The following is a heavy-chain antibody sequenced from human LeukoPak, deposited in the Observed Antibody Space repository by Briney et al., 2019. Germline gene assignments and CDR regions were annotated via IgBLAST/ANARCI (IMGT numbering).Heavy chain of an antibody. V-gene: IGHV4-59*01. D-gene: IGHD5-12*01. J-gene: IGHJ4*02. CDR1: GGSISTYY. Sequence: SETLSLTCTVSGGSISTYYWSWIRQPPGKGLEWIGYVYYSGSTNYNPSLKSRVTISVDTSKNQFSLKLSSMTAADTAVYYCARDGSGYGGRFDYWGQGTLVTVS. CDR2: VYYSGST. CDR3: ARDGSGYGGRFDY.